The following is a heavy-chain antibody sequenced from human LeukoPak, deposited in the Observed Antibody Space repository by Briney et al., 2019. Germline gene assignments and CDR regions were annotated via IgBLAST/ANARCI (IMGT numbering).Heavy chain of an antibody. CDR3: AKDSAKKYDDY. J-gene: IGHJ4*02. D-gene: IGHD2/OR15-2a*01. CDR2: ISGSDGST. Sequence: GGSLRLSCAASGFTFSSYAMSWVRQAPGRGLEWVSGISGSDGSTNYADSVKGRFTISRENSKNTLYLQMNSLRAEDTAVYYCAKDSAKKYDDYWGQGTLVTVPS. V-gene: IGHV3-23*01. CDR1: GFTFSSYA.